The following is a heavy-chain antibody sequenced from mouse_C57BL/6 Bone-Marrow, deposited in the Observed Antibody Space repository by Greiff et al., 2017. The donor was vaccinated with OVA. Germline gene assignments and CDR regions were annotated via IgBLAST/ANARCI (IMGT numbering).Heavy chain of an antibody. V-gene: IGHV1-47*01. D-gene: IGHD1-1*01. CDR1: GYTFTTYP. CDR3: ARKPLYDSSPCPYFDY. Sequence: QVQLQQSGAELVKPGASVKMSCKASGYTFTTYPIEWMKQNHGKSLEWIGNFHPSNDDTKYNEKFKGKATLTVAKSSSTVYLELSRLTSDDSAVFEGARKPLYDSSPCPYFDYWGQGTTLTVSS. CDR2: FHPSNDDT. J-gene: IGHJ2*01.